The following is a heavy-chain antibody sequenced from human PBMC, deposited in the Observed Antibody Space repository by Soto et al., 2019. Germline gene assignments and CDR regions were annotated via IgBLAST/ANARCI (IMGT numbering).Heavy chain of an antibody. Sequence: GESLKISCEGSGYSFSNYWIVSVRQMPGKGLEWMGIIYPGDSETKYSPSFQGQVTISADKSINTAYLQWISLKASDTAMYYCAKRRSGNPDDWFDPWGQGTLVTVSS. D-gene: IGHD2-15*01. CDR2: IYPGDSET. CDR1: GYSFSNYW. V-gene: IGHV5-51*01. CDR3: AKRRSGNPDDWFDP. J-gene: IGHJ5*02.